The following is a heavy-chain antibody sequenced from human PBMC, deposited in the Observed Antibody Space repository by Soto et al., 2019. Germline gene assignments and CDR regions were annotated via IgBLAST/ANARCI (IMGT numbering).Heavy chain of an antibody. V-gene: IGHV3-30*18. CDR3: AKEAFDEYYDILTGYYARYGMDV. Sequence: QVQLVESGGGVVQPGRSLRLSCAASGFTFSSYGMHWVRQAPGKGLEWVAVISYDGSNKYYADSVKGRFTISRDNSKNTLYLQMNSLRAEDTAVYYCAKEAFDEYYDILTGYYARYGMDVWGQGTTVTVSS. D-gene: IGHD3-9*01. CDR1: GFTFSSYG. J-gene: IGHJ6*02. CDR2: ISYDGSNK.